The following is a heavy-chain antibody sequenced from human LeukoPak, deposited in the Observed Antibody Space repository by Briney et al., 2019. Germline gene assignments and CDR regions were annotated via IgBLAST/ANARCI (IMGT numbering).Heavy chain of an antibody. CDR1: GGSISSSSYY. Sequence: PSETLSLTCTVHGGSISSSSYYWGWIRQPPGKGLGQIGRIYYSGSTYHNPPLKSRVTISVDTSKNQFSLKLSSVTAADTAVYYCARHVMVVPAAIRYWGQGTLVTVSS. V-gene: IGHV4-39*01. CDR2: IYYSGST. J-gene: IGHJ4*02. D-gene: IGHD2-2*02. CDR3: ARHVMVVPAAIRY.